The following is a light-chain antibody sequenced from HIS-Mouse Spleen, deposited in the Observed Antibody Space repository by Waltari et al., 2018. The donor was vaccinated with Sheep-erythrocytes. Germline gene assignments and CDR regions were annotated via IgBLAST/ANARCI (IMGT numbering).Light chain of an antibody. V-gene: IGLV2-14*03. CDR3: CSYAGSYNHV. J-gene: IGLJ1*01. Sequence: QSALTQPASVSGSPGQSITIPCTGTSSDVGGYNDVSWYQQHPGKAPKLMIYDVINRPSGVSNRFSGSKSGNTASLTISGLQAEDEADYYCCSYAGSYNHVFATGTKVTVL. CDR1: SSDVGGYND. CDR2: DVI.